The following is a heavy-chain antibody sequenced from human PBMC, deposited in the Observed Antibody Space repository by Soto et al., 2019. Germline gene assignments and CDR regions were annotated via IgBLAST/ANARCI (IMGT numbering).Heavy chain of an antibody. V-gene: IGHV1-69*13. CDR1: GGTFSSYA. Sequence: SVKVSCKASGGTFSSYAISWVRQAPGQGLEWMGGIIPIFGTANYAQKFQGRVTLTADESTSTAYMELSSLRSEDTAVYYCARDRRSEKGIAAAGPLLPWCRMDVWGQGTTVTVSS. CDR2: IIPIFGTA. CDR3: ARDRRSEKGIAAAGPLLPWCRMDV. J-gene: IGHJ6*02. D-gene: IGHD6-13*01.